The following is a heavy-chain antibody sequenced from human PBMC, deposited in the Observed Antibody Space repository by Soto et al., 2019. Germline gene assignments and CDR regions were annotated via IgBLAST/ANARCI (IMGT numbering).Heavy chain of an antibody. J-gene: IGHJ6*02. V-gene: IGHV4-30-4*08. CDR3: AREDDGGDTLDV. CDR2: IHHSGSI. D-gene: IGHD2-21*02. Sequence: QVQLQQSGPGLVKPSQTLSLTCTVSGGSISSDYYHWTWIRQSPERGLEWIGYIHHSGSILYHPSFKCRVTISVDTSKIHSSLHLSSVTAADTAVYFCAREDDGGDTLDVWGQGTTVTVSS. CDR1: GGSISSDYYH.